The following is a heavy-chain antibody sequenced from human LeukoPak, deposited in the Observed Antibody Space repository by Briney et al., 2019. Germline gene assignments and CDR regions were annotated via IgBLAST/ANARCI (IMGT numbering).Heavy chain of an antibody. CDR1: GGSISSSSYY. CDR2: IYYSGST. Sequence: ETLSLTCTVSGGSISSSSYYWGWIRQPPGKGLEWIGSIYYSGSTYYNPSLKSRVTISVDTSKNQFSLKLSSVTAADTAVYYCARQLRFLEWLRSYYYYYMDVWGKGTTVTVSS. CDR3: ARQLRFLEWLRSYYYYYMDV. V-gene: IGHV4-39*01. D-gene: IGHD3-3*01. J-gene: IGHJ6*03.